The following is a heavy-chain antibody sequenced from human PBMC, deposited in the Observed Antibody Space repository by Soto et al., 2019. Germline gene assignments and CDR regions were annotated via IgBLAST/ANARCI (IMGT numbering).Heavy chain of an antibody. CDR1: GFTFSSYW. J-gene: IGHJ6*02. CDR2: INGDGSST. D-gene: IGHD3-9*01. CDR3: ARGVRRYDILTGYWRGSSYYGIDV. Sequence: EVQLVESGGGLVQPGGSLRLSCAASGFTFSSYWMHWVRQAPGKGLVWVSRINGDGSSTSYADAVKVRFTISRDNAKNTLYLQMNRLRAEDTAVYYCARGVRRYDILTGYWRGSSYYGIDVRGQGTTVTVSS. V-gene: IGHV3-74*01.